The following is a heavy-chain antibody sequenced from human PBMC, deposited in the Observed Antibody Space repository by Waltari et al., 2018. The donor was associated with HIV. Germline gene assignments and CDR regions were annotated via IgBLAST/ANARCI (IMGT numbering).Heavy chain of an antibody. Sequence: QLQLQESGPGLVKPSETLSLTCTVSGGSISSSSYYWGWIRQPPGKGLEWIGSIYYSGSTYYNPTLKSRVTISVDTSKNQFSLKLSSVTAADTAVYYCARETYYYDSSGYYGRDDAFDIWGQGTMVTVSS. V-gene: IGHV4-39*07. D-gene: IGHD3-22*01. CDR3: ARETYYYDSSGYYGRDDAFDI. CDR1: GGSISSSSYY. CDR2: IYYSGST. J-gene: IGHJ3*02.